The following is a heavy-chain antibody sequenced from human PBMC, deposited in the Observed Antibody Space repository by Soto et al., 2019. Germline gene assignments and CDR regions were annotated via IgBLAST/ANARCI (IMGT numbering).Heavy chain of an antibody. CDR1: GFNFGNFG. J-gene: IGHJ5*02. CDR2: ITNTGGAT. Sequence: QTGGSLRLSCAASGFNFGNFGMSWVRQAPGKGLQWVSSITNTGGATYHTDSVKGRFIVSRDNSKNVMFLLMRGLGVDDTALYFCARNPRSDIFGVRTIVENWRGPWGRGFLGTVAS. D-gene: IGHD3-3*02. V-gene: IGHV3-23*01. CDR3: ARNPRSDIFGVRTIVENWRGP.